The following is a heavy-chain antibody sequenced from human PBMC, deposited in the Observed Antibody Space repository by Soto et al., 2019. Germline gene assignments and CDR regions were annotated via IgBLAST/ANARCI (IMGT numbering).Heavy chain of an antibody. V-gene: IGHV3-33*01. CDR1: GFTFSSYG. CDR3: ARDSYGVDY. D-gene: IGHD1-26*01. J-gene: IGHJ4*02. Sequence: QVQLVESGGGVVQPGRSLRLSCAASGFTFSSYGMHWVRQAPGKGLEWVAVIWYDGSNKYYADSVKGRFTISRDNSKNTLYMQMNSLRAEDTAVYYCARDSYGVDYWGQGTLVTVSS. CDR2: IWYDGSNK.